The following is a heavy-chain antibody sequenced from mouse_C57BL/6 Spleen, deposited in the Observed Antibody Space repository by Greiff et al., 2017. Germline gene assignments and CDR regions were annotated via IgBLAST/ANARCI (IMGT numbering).Heavy chain of an antibody. Sequence: EVQLQQSVAELVRPGASVKLSCTASGFNIKNSYMHWVKQRPEQGLEWIGRIDPANGNTQYAPKFPGKATITADTSSNTAYLQLSSLTSEDSDISYGDRDGSTPFAYWGQGTLVTVSA. J-gene: IGHJ3*01. V-gene: IGHV14-3*01. CDR1: GFNIKNSY. CDR2: IDPANGNT. D-gene: IGHD1-1*01. CDR3: DRDGSTPFAY.